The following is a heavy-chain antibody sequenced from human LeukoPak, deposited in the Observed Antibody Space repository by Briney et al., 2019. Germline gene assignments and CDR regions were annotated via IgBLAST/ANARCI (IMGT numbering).Heavy chain of an antibody. J-gene: IGHJ5*02. CDR1: GYTFTSYY. Sequence: GASVKVSCKASGYTFTSYYMHWVRQAPGQGLEWMGIINPSGGSTSYAQKFQGRVTMTRDTSISTAYMELSRLRSDDTAVYYCARPYYGSGRLNWFDPWGQGTLVTVSS. CDR3: ARPYYGSGRLNWFDP. D-gene: IGHD3-10*01. CDR2: INPSGGST. V-gene: IGHV1-46*01.